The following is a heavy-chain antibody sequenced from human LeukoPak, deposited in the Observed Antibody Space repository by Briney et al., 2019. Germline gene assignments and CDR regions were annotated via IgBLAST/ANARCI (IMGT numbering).Heavy chain of an antibody. D-gene: IGHD3-3*01. CDR2: ISAYNGNT. V-gene: IGHV1-18*01. Sequence: SVKVSCKASGYTFTSYGISWVRQAPGQGLEWMGWISAYNGNTNYAQKLQGRVTMTTDTSTSTAYMELRSLRSDDTAVYYCARVGLTIFGVVIIEGGDYWGQGTLVTVSS. J-gene: IGHJ4*02. CDR3: ARVGLTIFGVVIIEGGDY. CDR1: GYTFTSYG.